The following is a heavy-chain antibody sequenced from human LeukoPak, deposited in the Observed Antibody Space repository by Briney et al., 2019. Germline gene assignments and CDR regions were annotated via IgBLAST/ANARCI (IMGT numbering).Heavy chain of an antibody. CDR2: INHSGST. D-gene: IGHD6-13*01. Sequence: SETLSLTCAVYGGSFSGYYWSWIRQPPGKGLEWIGEINHSGSTNYNPSLKSRVTISVDTSKNQFSLKLSSVTAADTAVYYCARGRSYSSSWCPFEAVYYFDYWGQGTLVTVSS. CDR1: GGSFSGYY. CDR3: ARGRSYSSSWCPFEAVYYFDY. V-gene: IGHV4-34*01. J-gene: IGHJ4*02.